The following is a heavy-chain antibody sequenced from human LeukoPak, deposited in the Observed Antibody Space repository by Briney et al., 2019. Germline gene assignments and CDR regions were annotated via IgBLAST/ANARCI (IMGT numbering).Heavy chain of an antibody. V-gene: IGHV1-2*02. J-gene: IGHJ5*02. CDR3: ARVSSSGWEGGFDWFDP. CDR2: INPNSGGT. CDR1: GYTFTGYY. Sequence: ASVKVSCKASGYTFTGYYMHWVRQAPGQGLEWMGWINPNSGGTNYAQKFQGRVTMTRDTSVSTAYMELSRLRSDDTAVYCCARVSSSGWEGGFDWFDPWGQGTLVTVSS. D-gene: IGHD6-19*01.